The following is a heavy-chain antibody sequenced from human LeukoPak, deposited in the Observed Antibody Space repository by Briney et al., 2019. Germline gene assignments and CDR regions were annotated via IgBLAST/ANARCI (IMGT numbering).Heavy chain of an antibody. CDR1: GYTFTSYG. J-gene: IGHJ4*02. D-gene: IGHD3-22*01. CDR3: ARDWTAVYYYDSSGYPPHFDY. V-gene: IGHV1-18*01. CDR2: ISAYNGNT. Sequence: ASVKVSCKASGYTFTSYGISWVRQAPGQGLEWMGWISAYNGNTNYAQKLQGRVTMTTDTSTSTAYMELRSLRSDDTAVYYCARDWTAVYYYDSSGYPPHFDYWGQGTLVTVSS.